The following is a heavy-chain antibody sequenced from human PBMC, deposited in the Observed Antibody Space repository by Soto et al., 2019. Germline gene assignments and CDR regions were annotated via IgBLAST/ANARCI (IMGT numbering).Heavy chain of an antibody. Sequence: GGALRLSCVASGFTCSSYAMTWVRQAPGKGLEWVSAISGGDGSPSYADSVKGRFTISRDNSKNTLYLHMNSLRADDTAAYYCAKWHTYNYDSLAFSGFDCWGQGTQVTVSS. V-gene: IGHV3-23*01. CDR2: ISGGDGSP. CDR3: AKWHTYNYDSLAFSGFDC. J-gene: IGHJ4*02. CDR1: GFTCSSYA. D-gene: IGHD3-16*01.